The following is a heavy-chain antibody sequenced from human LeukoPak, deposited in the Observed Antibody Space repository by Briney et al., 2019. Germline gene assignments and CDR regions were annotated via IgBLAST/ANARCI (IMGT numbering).Heavy chain of an antibody. D-gene: IGHD3-22*01. CDR1: GGSLSSSSYF. V-gene: IGHV4-39*01. Sequence: SETLSLTCTVSGGSLSSSSYFWAWIRQPPGRGLEWIGSISYSGSTYSNPSLMSRVTISVDTSKNQFSLKLSSVTAADTAVFYCARYFYDTSGTYYPYFDYWGQGTLVTVSS. J-gene: IGHJ4*02. CDR3: ARYFYDTSGTYYPYFDY. CDR2: ISYSGST.